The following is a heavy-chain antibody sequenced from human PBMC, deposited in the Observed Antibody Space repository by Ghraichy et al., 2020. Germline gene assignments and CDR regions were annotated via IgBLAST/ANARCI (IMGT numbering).Heavy chain of an antibody. J-gene: IGHJ5*02. Sequence: GGSLRLSCAASGFTFSSYAMSWVRQAPGKGLEWVSAISGSGGSTYYADSVKGRFTISRDNSKNTLYLQMNSLRAEDTAVYYCAKDQWELLRTDWFDPWGQGTLVTVSS. D-gene: IGHD1-26*01. CDR2: ISGSGGST. V-gene: IGHV3-23*01. CDR3: AKDQWELLRTDWFDP. CDR1: GFTFSSYA.